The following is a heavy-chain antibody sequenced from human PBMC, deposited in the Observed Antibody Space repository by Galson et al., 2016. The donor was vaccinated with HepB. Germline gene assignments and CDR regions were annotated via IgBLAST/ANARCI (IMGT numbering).Heavy chain of an antibody. J-gene: IGHJ6*02. CDR2: MSSSGSTM. CDR3: AKDGGQQVVRWERLRKVYYYYAMDV. CDR1: GFTVSSYS. Sequence: SLRLSCAASGFTVSSYSMNWVRQAPGKGLEWVSSMSSSGSTMYYADSVKGRFTISRDIAQNSLYLQMNSLRVEDTAVYYCAKDGGQQVVRWERLRKVYYYYAMDVWGQGTTVTVSS. V-gene: IGHV3-48*01. D-gene: IGHD4-23*01.